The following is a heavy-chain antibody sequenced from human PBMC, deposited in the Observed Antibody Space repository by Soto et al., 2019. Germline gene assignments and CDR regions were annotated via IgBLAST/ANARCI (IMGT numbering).Heavy chain of an antibody. CDR1: GYTFTGYY. Sequence: QVQLVQSGAEVTKPGASVKVSCKASGYTFTGYYIHWVRQAPGQGLEWMGWINPNSGATNQAQKFQGRVTMARDTSISTAYMELSRLTSDDTAVYYCAIDAVSTIGDFDYWGQGTLVTVSS. CDR2: INPNSGAT. CDR3: AIDAVSTIGDFDY. J-gene: IGHJ4*02. V-gene: IGHV1-2*02. D-gene: IGHD5-12*01.